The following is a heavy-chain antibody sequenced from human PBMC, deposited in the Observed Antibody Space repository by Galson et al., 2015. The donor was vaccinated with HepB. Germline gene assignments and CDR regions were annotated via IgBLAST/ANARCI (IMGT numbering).Heavy chain of an antibody. D-gene: IGHD2-2*01. CDR2: IKSNSDGGTT. CDR3: TTDLAIYCSTTICPQG. J-gene: IGHJ4*02. V-gene: IGHV3-15*07. CDR1: GITFSNAW. Sequence: SLRLSCAASGITFSNAWMNWVRQAPGKGLEWVGRIKSNSDGGTTDYAAPVKGRFTISRHDSNNTLYLQMNSLKTEDTAVYYCTTDLAIYCSTTICPQGWGQGTLVTVSS.